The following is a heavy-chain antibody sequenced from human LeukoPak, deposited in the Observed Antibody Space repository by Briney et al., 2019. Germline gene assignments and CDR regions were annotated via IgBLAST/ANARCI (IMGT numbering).Heavy chain of an antibody. Sequence: PGGSLRLSCAASGFTFSNYGMHWVRQAPGKGLEWVTFIQHDGSNKYYADSVKGRFTISRDNSKNTLYLQMNSLRAEDTAVYYCARNSIIAARLADYWGQGTLVTVSS. J-gene: IGHJ4*02. CDR1: GFTFSNYG. V-gene: IGHV3-30*02. CDR2: IQHDGSNK. D-gene: IGHD6-6*01. CDR3: ARNSIIAARLADY.